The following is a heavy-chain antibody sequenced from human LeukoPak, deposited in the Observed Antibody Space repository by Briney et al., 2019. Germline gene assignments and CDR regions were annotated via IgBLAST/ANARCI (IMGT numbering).Heavy chain of an antibody. CDR2: ISGSGGST. CDR3: AKVSGFQLYYGSGALDY. J-gene: IGHJ4*02. V-gene: IGHV3-23*01. CDR1: GFTFSNYV. Sequence: GGSLRLSCAASGFTFSNYVMSWVRQAPGKGLEWVSAISGSGGSTYYADSVKGRFTISRDNSKNTLYLQMNSLRAEDTAVYYCAKVSGFQLYYGSGALDYWGQGTLVTVSS. D-gene: IGHD3-10*01.